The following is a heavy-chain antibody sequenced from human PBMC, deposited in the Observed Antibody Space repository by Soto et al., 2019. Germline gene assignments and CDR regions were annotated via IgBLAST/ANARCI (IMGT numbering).Heavy chain of an antibody. CDR2: ISASGGST. CDR1: GFTFGIHA. J-gene: IGHJ6*02. Sequence: EVQLLESGGGLVQPGGSLRLSCAASGFTFGIHAMIWVRQAPGKGLEWVSFISASGGSTYYADSVKGRFTISRDNSKKTLYLQMNSLRGEDTAVYYCGKGSAATNYFYYATDLWGQGTTVTVSS. CDR3: GKGSAATNYFYYATDL. V-gene: IGHV3-23*01. D-gene: IGHD2-15*01.